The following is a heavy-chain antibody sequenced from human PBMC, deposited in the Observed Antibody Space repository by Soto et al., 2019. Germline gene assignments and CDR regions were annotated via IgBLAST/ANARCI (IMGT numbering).Heavy chain of an antibody. Sequence: EVQLVESGGGLVKPGGSLRLSCAASGFTFSSYNMNWVRQAPGKGLEWVLSISSSSSYMYYADSLKGRFTISRGNAKNSLYLHMNSLRAEDTAVYYCARTMAGRSAAFDIWGQGTMVTVSS. CDR2: ISSSSSYM. CDR3: ARTMAGRSAAFDI. CDR1: GFTFSSYN. V-gene: IGHV3-21*01. D-gene: IGHD3-10*01. J-gene: IGHJ3*02.